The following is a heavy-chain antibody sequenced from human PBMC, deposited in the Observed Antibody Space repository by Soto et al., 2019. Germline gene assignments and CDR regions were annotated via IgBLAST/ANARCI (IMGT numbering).Heavy chain of an antibody. V-gene: IGHV3-33*01. D-gene: IGHD3-3*01. J-gene: IGHJ4*02. Sequence: GGSLRLSCAASGFTFSSYGMHWVRQAPGKGLEWVAVIWYDGSNKYYADSVKGRFTISRDNSKNTLYLQMNSLRAEDTAVYYCARGGRVGAFGVVSYYFDYWGQGTLVTVSS. CDR2: IWYDGSNK. CDR3: ARGGRVGAFGVVSYYFDY. CDR1: GFTFSSYG.